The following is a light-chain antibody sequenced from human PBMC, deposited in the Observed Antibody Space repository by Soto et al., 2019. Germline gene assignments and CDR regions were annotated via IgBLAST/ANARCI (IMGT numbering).Light chain of an antibody. Sequence: DIQMTQSPSTLSASVGDRVTITCRASQSISSCLAWYQQKPGKAPKLLIYATSSLESGVPSRFSGSGFGPDFTLTISSLQPDDFAAYYCQQYHSSPCTFGQGTKVEIK. V-gene: IGKV1-5*01. CDR3: QQYHSSPCT. CDR2: ATS. J-gene: IGKJ1*01. CDR1: QSISSC.